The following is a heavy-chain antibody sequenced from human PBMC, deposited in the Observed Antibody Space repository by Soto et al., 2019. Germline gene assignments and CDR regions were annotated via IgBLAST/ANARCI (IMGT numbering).Heavy chain of an antibody. Sequence: HPGGSLRLSCAASGFTFSSYGMHWVRQAPGKGLEWVAVIWYDGSNKYYADSVKGRFTISRDNSKNTLYLQMNSLRAEDTAVYYCARDGAKLFGVVIPMDVCGQGPTVTVYS. V-gene: IGHV3-33*01. J-gene: IGHJ6*02. CDR3: ARDGAKLFGVVIPMDV. CDR1: GFTFSSYG. D-gene: IGHD3-3*01. CDR2: IWYDGSNK.